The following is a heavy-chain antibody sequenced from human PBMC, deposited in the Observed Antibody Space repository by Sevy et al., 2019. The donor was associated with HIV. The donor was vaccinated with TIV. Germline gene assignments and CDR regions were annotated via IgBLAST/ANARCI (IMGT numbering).Heavy chain of an antibody. V-gene: IGHV4-31*03. CDR1: GGSISSGGYY. Sequence: SETLSLTCTVSGGSISSGGYYWSWIRQHPGKGLEWIGYIYYSGSTYYNPSLKSRVTISVDTSKNQFSLKLSSVTAADTAVYYCARDRRMVSHAFDIWGHGTMVTVSS. J-gene: IGHJ3*02. CDR2: IYYSGST. CDR3: ARDRRMVSHAFDI. D-gene: IGHD2-8*01.